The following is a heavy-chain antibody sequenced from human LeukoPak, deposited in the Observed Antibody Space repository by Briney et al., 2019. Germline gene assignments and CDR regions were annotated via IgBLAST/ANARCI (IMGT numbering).Heavy chain of an antibody. V-gene: IGHV4-34*01. J-gene: IGHJ4*02. D-gene: IGHD3-10*01. Sequence: SETLSLTCAVYGGSFSGYYWSWIRQPPGKGLEWIGEINHSGSTNYNPSLKSRVTISVDTSKSQFSLKLGSVTAADTAVYYCARGPYYYGSGSYYFDYWGQGTLVTVSS. CDR1: GGSFSGYY. CDR2: INHSGST. CDR3: ARGPYYYGSGSYYFDY.